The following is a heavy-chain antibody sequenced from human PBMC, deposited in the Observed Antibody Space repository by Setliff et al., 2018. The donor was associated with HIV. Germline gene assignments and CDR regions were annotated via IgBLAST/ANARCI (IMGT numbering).Heavy chain of an antibody. CDR3: ARGALGPTVTSYNYDYMDV. V-gene: IGHV4-59*01. CDR1: GGSISSYY. Sequence: PSETLSLTCTVSGGSISSYYWSWIRQPPGKGLEWIGYIYYSGSTNYNPSLKSRVTISVDRSKNQFSLKLSSVTAADTAVYYCARGALGPTVTSYNYDYMDVWGKGTTVTVSS. D-gene: IGHD4-17*01. J-gene: IGHJ6*03. CDR2: IYYSGST.